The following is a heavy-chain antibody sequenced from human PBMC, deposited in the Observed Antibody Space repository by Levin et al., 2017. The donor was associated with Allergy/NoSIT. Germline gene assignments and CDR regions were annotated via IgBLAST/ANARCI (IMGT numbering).Heavy chain of an antibody. CDR2: IYYSGST. CDR1: GGSISSYY. D-gene: IGHD3-16*02. V-gene: IGHV4-59*01. J-gene: IGHJ5*02. Sequence: PSETLSLTCTVSGGSISSYYWSWIRQPPGKGLEWIGYIYYSGSTNYNPSLKSRVTISVDTSKNQFSLKLSSVTAADTAVYYCARDRGGVDYVWGSYRDNWFDPWGQGTLVTVSS. CDR3: ARDRGGVDYVWGSYRDNWFDP.